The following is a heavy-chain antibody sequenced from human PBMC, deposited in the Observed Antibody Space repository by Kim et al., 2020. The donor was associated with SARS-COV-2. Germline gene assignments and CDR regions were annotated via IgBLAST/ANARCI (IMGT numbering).Heavy chain of an antibody. Sequence: GGSLRLSCEATGFAFETSWMHWVRQPPGKGLEWVSRVIRDGSGSDHAASVEGRFSTSRDNAGNKMYLQMNNLRAEDTAVYFCTSLVCRGGRCDAFDLWG. CDR1: GFAFETSW. CDR3: TSLVCRGGRCDAFDL. CDR2: VIRDGSGS. J-gene: IGHJ3*01. V-gene: IGHV3-74*01. D-gene: IGHD2-15*01.